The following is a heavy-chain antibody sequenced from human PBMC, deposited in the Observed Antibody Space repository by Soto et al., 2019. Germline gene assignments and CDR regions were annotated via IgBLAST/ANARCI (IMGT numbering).Heavy chain of an antibody. Sequence: PSETLSLTCTVSGGSISSYYWSWIRQPPGKGLEWIGYIYYSGSTYYNPSLKSRVTISVDTSKNQFSLKLSSVTAADTAVYYCARDDAMYYYDSSGYYGPFDIWGQGTMVTVSS. CDR1: GGSISSYY. J-gene: IGHJ3*02. D-gene: IGHD3-22*01. CDR2: IYYSGST. V-gene: IGHV4-59*12. CDR3: ARDDAMYYYDSSGYYGPFDI.